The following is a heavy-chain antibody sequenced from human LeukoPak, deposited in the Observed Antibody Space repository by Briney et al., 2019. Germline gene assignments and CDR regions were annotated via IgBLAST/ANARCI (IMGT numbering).Heavy chain of an antibody. CDR2: LYPGDSDT. CDR1: GFSFLTYW. Sequence: GESLMLSCVSSGFSFLTYWIGWVRQMPGEGVDWMGLLYPGDSDTRYSPSFQGQVTISADKSINTAYLQWRSLKASDTAMYYCARQHGSGSYYSRAIDYWGQGTLVTVSS. V-gene: IGHV5-51*01. CDR3: ARQHGSGSYYSRAIDY. D-gene: IGHD3-10*01. J-gene: IGHJ4*02.